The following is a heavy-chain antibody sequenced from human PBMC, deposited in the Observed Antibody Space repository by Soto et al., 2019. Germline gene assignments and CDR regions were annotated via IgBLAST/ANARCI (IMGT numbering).Heavy chain of an antibody. D-gene: IGHD2-2*01. CDR1: GYTLTELS. Sequence: EASVKVSCKVSGYTLTELSMHWVRQAPGKRLERMGGFDPEDGETIYAQKFQGRVTMTEDTSTDTAYMELSSLRSEDTAVYYCVTGGPAPRYYYYYYMDVWGKGTTVTVSS. V-gene: IGHV1-24*01. CDR3: VTGGPAPRYYYYYYMDV. CDR2: FDPEDGET. J-gene: IGHJ6*03.